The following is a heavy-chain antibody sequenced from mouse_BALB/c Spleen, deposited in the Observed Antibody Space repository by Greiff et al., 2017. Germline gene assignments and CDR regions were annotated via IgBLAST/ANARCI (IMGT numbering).Heavy chain of an antibody. Sequence: VQLKESGPGLVKPSQSLSLTCTVTGYSITSDYAWNWIRQFPGNKLEWMGYISYSGSTSYNPSLKSRISITRDTSKNQFFLQLNSVTTEDTATYYCARGDYRYGAWFAYWGQGTLVTVSA. D-gene: IGHD2-14*01. CDR3: ARGDYRYGAWFAY. CDR2: ISYSGST. J-gene: IGHJ3*01. V-gene: IGHV3-2*02. CDR1: GYSITSDYA.